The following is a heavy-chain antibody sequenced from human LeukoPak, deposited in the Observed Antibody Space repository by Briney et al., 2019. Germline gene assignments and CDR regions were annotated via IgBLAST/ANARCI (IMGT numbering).Heavy chain of an antibody. Sequence: GASVKVSCKASGYTFTSYGISWVRQAPGQRLEWMGWISAYNGNTNYAQKLQGRVTMTTDTSTSTAYMELRSLRSDDTAVYYCARLILTGYYNGNWFDPWGQGTLVTVSS. J-gene: IGHJ5*02. CDR2: ISAYNGNT. CDR1: GYTFTSYG. D-gene: IGHD3-9*01. CDR3: ARLILTGYYNGNWFDP. V-gene: IGHV1-18*01.